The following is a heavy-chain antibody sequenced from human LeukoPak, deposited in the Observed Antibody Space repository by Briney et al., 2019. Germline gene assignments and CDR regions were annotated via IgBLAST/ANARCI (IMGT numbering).Heavy chain of an antibody. CDR3: ARNGCSSSTCKTE. D-gene: IGHD2-2*01. V-gene: IGHV4-59*12. Sequence: KPSETLSLTCTVSGGSISSYYWSWIRQPPGKGLEWIGYIYYSGSTNYNPSLKSRVTISVDRSKNQFSLKLSSVTGADTAVYYCARNGCSSSTCKTEWGQGTLVIVSS. CDR1: GGSISSYY. CDR2: IYYSGST. J-gene: IGHJ4*02.